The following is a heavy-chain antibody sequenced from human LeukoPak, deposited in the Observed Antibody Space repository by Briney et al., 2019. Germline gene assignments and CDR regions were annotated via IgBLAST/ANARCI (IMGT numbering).Heavy chain of an antibody. J-gene: IGHJ5*02. CDR2: ISGSGGST. D-gene: IGHD3-10*01. V-gene: IGHV3-23*01. CDR3: AKPPSRLLWFGELVNWFDP. CDR1: GFTFSSYA. Sequence: PGGSLRLFCAASGFTFSSYAMSWVRQAPGKGLEWVSAISGSGGSTYYADSVKGRFTISRDNSKNTLYLQMNSLRAEDTAVYYCAKPPSRLLWFGELVNWFDPWGQGTLVTVSS.